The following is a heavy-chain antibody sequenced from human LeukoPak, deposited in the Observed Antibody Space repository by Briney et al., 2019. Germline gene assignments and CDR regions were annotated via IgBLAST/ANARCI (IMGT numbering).Heavy chain of an antibody. CDR3: AREVQGSGSYYSGPHDAFDI. CDR1: GDSVSSNCAG. Sequence: SQTLSLTCAISGDSVSSNCAGWNWIRQSPSRGLEWLGRTYCRTKWYDDYAVSVKSRITINPDTSKNQLSLQLNSVTPEDTAVYYCAREVQGSGSYYSGPHDAFDIWGQGTMVTVSS. CDR2: TYCRTKWYD. J-gene: IGHJ3*02. V-gene: IGHV6-1*01. D-gene: IGHD3-10*01.